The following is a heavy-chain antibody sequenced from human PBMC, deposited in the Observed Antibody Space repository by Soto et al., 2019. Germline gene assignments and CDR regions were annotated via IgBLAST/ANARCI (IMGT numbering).Heavy chain of an antibody. D-gene: IGHD6-19*01. CDR1: GGSFSGYY. Sequence: SETLSLTCAVYGGSFSGYYWSWIRQPPGKGLEWIGEINHSGSTNYNPSLKSRVTISVDTSKNQFSLKLSSVTAADTAVYYCARAPGWYYYYYYMDVWGKGTTVTVSS. CDR3: ARAPGWYYYYYYMDV. J-gene: IGHJ6*03. CDR2: INHSGST. V-gene: IGHV4-34*01.